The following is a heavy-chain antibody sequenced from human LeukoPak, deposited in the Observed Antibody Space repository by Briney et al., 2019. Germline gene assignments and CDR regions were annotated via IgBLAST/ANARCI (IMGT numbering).Heavy chain of an antibody. CDR2: ISSSSSYI. J-gene: IGHJ4*02. CDR3: ARVESIQKSNMVRGDFDY. CDR1: GFTFSNYG. Sequence: GGSLRLSCTASGFTFSNYGIHWVRQAPGKGLEWVSSISSSSSYIYYADSVKGRFTISRDNAKNSLYLQMNSLRAEDTAVYYCARVESIQKSNMVRGDFDYWGQGTLVTVSS. V-gene: IGHV3-21*01. D-gene: IGHD3-10*01.